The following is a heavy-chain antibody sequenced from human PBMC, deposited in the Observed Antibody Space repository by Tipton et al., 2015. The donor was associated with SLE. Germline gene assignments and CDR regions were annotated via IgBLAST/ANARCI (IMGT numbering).Heavy chain of an antibody. CDR2: ISGYNGNT. CDR1: GYTFTSYR. CDR3: ARLGDWDQYYYMDV. Sequence: QLVQSGAEVRKPGASVTVSCKASGYTFTSYRITWARQAPGHGLEWMGWISGYNGNTNYAQKLQGRVTMTTDTSTSTAYMELRSLRSDDTAVYYCARLGDWDQYYYMDVWGKGTTVAVSS. D-gene: IGHD3-16*01. J-gene: IGHJ6*03. V-gene: IGHV1-18*01.